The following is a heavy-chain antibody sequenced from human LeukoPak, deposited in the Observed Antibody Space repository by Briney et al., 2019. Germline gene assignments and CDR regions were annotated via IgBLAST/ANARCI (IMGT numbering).Heavy chain of an antibody. J-gene: IGHJ3*02. CDR2: IKQDGSEK. Sequence: GGSLRLSCAASGFTFSSYWMSWVRQAPGKGLEWVANIKQDGSEKYYVDSVKGRFTISRDNAKNSLYLQMNSLRAEDTAVYYCARDALLYLDAFDIWGQGTTVTVS. CDR1: GFTFSSYW. CDR3: ARDALLYLDAFDI. D-gene: IGHD2-15*01. V-gene: IGHV3-7*01.